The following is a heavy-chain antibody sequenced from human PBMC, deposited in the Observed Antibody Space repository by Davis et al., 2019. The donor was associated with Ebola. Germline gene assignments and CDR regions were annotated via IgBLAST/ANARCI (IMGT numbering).Heavy chain of an antibody. D-gene: IGHD2-15*01. CDR2: ISAYNGNT. Sequence: AASVKVSCKASGYTFTGYYMHWVRQAPGQGLEWMGWISAYNGNTNYAQKLQGRVTMTTDTSTSTAYMELRSLRSNDTAVYYCARGDCSGGSCYSFDYWGQGTLVTVSS. CDR1: GYTFTGYY. V-gene: IGHV1-18*04. CDR3: ARGDCSGGSCYSFDY. J-gene: IGHJ4*02.